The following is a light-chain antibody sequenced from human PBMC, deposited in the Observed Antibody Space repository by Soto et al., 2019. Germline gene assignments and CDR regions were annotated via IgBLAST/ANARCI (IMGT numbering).Light chain of an antibody. Sequence: EIVLTQSPATLSLSPGESASLSCRASQSVAGYLAWYQQKPGQTPRLLIYDASNRATGIPARFSGSGSGTDFTLTISSLEPEDFAVYYGQQRITWPLTFGGGPKVEIK. CDR2: DAS. CDR1: QSVAGY. CDR3: QQRITWPLT. V-gene: IGKV3-11*01. J-gene: IGKJ4*01.